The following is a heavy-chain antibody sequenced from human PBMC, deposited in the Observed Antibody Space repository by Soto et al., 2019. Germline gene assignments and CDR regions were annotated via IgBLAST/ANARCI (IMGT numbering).Heavy chain of an antibody. CDR1: GYTFTGYY. J-gene: IGHJ4*02. D-gene: IGHD3-10*01. CDR2: INPNSGGT. V-gene: IGHV1-2*04. Sequence: ASVKVSCKASGYTFTGYYMYWVRQAPGQGLEWMGWINPNSGGTNYAQKFQGWVTMTRDTSISTAYMELSRLRSDDTAVYYCARGSMVRGVIRAFDYWGQGTLVTVSS. CDR3: ARGSMVRGVIRAFDY.